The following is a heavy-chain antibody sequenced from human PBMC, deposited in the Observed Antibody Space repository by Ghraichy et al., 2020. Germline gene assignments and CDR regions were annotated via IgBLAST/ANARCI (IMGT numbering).Heavy chain of an antibody. CDR1: GGSISSGGYS. J-gene: IGHJ2*01. CDR3: ARVDYGDYGDGSYWYFDL. Sequence: SETLSLTCAVSGGSISSGGYSWSWIRQPPGKGLEWIGYIYYSGSTYYNPSLKSRVTISVDTSKNQFSLKLSSVTATDTAVYYCARVDYGDYGDGSYWYFDLWGRGTLVTVSS. CDR2: IYYSGST. D-gene: IGHD4-17*01. V-gene: IGHV4-30-4*07.